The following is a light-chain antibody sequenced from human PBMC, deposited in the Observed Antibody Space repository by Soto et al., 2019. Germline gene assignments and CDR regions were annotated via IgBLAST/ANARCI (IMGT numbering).Light chain of an antibody. CDR2: DVS. Sequence: DIQMTQSPSTLSASVGDRVTITCRASQSISTWLAWYQQKPGKAPKALIYDVSSLESGVPSRSSGSGSGTEFTLTISSLQPEDSATYYCQQSYSTPITFGQGTRLEIK. CDR3: QQSYSTPIT. V-gene: IGKV1-5*01. CDR1: QSISTW. J-gene: IGKJ5*01.